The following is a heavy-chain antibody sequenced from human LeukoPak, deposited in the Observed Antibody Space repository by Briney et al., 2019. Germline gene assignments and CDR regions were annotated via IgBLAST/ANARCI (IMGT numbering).Heavy chain of an antibody. V-gene: IGHV1-2*02. CDR3: ARAPPTTYYYDSSGYSY. CDR2: INPNSGGT. Sequence: ASVKVSCKASGYTFTDFYMHWVRQAPGQGLEWMGWINPNSGGTNYAQKFQGRVTMTRDTSISTAYMELSRLRSDDTAVYYCARAPPTTYYYDSSGYSYWGQGTLVTVSS. CDR1: GYTFTDFY. D-gene: IGHD3-22*01. J-gene: IGHJ4*02.